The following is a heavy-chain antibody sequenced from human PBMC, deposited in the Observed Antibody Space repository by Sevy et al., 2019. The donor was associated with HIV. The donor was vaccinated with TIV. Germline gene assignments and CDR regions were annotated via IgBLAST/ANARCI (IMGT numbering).Heavy chain of an antibody. J-gene: IGHJ4*02. D-gene: IGHD6-13*01. CDR1: GGSFSGYY. CDR3: ARGGDIAAAGTQDFDY. Sequence: SETLSLTCAVYGGSFSGYYWSWIRQPPGKGLEWIGEINHSGSTNYNPSLKRRVTISVDTSKNQFSRKLSSVTAADTAVYYCARGGDIAAAGTQDFDYWGQGTLVTVSS. V-gene: IGHV4-34*01. CDR2: INHSGST.